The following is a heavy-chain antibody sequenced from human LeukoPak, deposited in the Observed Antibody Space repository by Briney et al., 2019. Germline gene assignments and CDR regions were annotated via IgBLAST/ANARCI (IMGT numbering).Heavy chain of an antibody. CDR3: AKDLYSYGWNFDY. J-gene: IGHJ4*02. V-gene: IGHV3-30*18. Sequence: GGSLRLSCAASGFFFSNYGMHWVRQAPGKGLEWVAVISYDGSNKYYADSVKGRFTISRDNTKNTLYLQMNSLRAEDTAVYYCAKDLYSYGWNFDYWGQGTLVTVSS. D-gene: IGHD5-18*01. CDR2: ISYDGSNK. CDR1: GFFFSNYG.